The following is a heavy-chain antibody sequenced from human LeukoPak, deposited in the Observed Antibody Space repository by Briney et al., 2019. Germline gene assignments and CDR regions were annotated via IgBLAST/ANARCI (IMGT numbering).Heavy chain of an antibody. D-gene: IGHD4-17*01. V-gene: IGHV3-9*01. CDR3: AKDIGDYDAFDI. Sequence: PGGSLRLSCAASGFTFDDYAMHWVRQAPGKGLEWVSGISWNGGSIGYADSVKGRFTISRDNAKNSLYLQMNSLRAEDTALYYCAKDIGDYDAFDIWGQGTMVTVSS. J-gene: IGHJ3*02. CDR2: ISWNGGSI. CDR1: GFTFDDYA.